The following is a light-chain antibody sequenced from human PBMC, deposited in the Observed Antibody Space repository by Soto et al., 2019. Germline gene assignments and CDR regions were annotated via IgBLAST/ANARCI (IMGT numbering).Light chain of an antibody. V-gene: IGKV1-39*01. CDR3: QQSYSTPT. Sequence: DIQMTQSPSSLSASVGDRVTITCRASQSISSYLNWYQQKPGKAPKLLIYAASRLQSGVPSMFSGSGSGTDFTLTISSLQPEDFATYYCQQSYSTPTFGQGTKLEIK. J-gene: IGKJ2*01. CDR1: QSISSY. CDR2: AAS.